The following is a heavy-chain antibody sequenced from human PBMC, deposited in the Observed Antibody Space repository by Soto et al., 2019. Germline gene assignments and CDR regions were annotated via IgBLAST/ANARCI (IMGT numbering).Heavy chain of an antibody. V-gene: IGHV4-34*01. J-gene: IGHJ6*03. CDR2: IDHSGST. CDR3: ARSPYMDV. CDR1: GRSFSGYY. Sequence: QVQLQQWGAGLLKPSETLSLTCAVYGRSFSGYYWSWIRQSPGKGLEWSGEIDHSGSTNYNPSLKSRVTIVIDAPKNQFSLKMSSVTAADTAVYYCARSPYMDVWGKGTTVIVSS.